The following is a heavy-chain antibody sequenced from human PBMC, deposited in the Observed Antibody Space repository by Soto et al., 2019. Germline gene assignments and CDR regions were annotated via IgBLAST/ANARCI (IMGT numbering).Heavy chain of an antibody. J-gene: IGHJ6*02. D-gene: IGHD4-17*01. CDR2: IDPSDSYT. Sequence: PGESLKISCKGSGYSFTSYWISWVRQMPGKGLEWMGRIDPSDSYTNYSPSFQGHVTISADKSISTAYLQWSSLKASDTAMYYCARGRPTVTTYYYYYGMDVWGQGTTVTAP. CDR1: GYSFTSYW. CDR3: ARGRPTVTTYYYYYGMDV. V-gene: IGHV5-10-1*01.